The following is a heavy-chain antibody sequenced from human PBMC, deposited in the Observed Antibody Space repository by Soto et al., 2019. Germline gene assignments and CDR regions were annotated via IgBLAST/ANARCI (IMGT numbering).Heavy chain of an antibody. J-gene: IGHJ4*02. D-gene: IGHD6-13*01. CDR1: GFTFSSYA. Sequence: EVQLLESGGGLVQPGGSLRLSCAASGFTFSSYAMSWVRQAPGKGLEWVSAISGSGGSTYYADSLKGRFTISRDNSKNTLYQQMNSLRAEDTAVYYCAKVGYSGTAMVGYYFDYWGQGTLVTVSS. V-gene: IGHV3-23*01. CDR3: AKVGYSGTAMVGYYFDY. CDR2: ISGSGGST.